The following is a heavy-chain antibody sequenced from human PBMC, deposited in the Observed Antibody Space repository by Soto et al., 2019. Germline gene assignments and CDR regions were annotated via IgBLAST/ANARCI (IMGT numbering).Heavy chain of an antibody. CDR1: GFTFSSYA. CDR3: ARESPGRLYGRRHYYYYGMDV. Sequence: GGSLRLSCAASGFTFSSYAMHWVRQAPGKGLEWVAVISYDGSNKYYADSVKGRFTISRDNSKNTLYLQMNSLRAEDTAVYYCARESPGRLYGRRHYYYYGMDVWGQGTTVTVSS. J-gene: IGHJ6*02. V-gene: IGHV3-30-3*01. D-gene: IGHD3-16*02. CDR2: ISYDGSNK.